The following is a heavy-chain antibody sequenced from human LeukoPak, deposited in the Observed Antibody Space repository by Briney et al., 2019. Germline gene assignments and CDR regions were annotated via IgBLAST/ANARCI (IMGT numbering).Heavy chain of an antibody. Sequence: ASVKVSCKASGYTFTGYYMHWVRQAPGQGLEWMGWINPNSGGTNYAQKFQGRVTMTRDTSISTAYMELSRLRSDDTAVYYCARAGWYSGYAEPPGYSSGWYVFDYWGQGTLVTVSS. CDR1: GYTFTGYY. CDR2: INPNSGGT. V-gene: IGHV1-2*02. CDR3: ARAGWYSGYAEPPGYSSGWYVFDY. J-gene: IGHJ4*02. D-gene: IGHD6-19*01.